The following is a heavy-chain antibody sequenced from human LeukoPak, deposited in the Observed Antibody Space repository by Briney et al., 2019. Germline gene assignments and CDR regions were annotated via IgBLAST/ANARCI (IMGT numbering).Heavy chain of an antibody. CDR2: IKQDGSEK. CDR1: GFTFSSYW. J-gene: IGHJ6*03. CDR3: AKDRCSNGIGCLYYYMDV. D-gene: IGHD2-8*01. Sequence: PGGSLRLSCAASGFTFSSYWMSWGRQAPGKGLEWVANIKQDGSEKYYVDSVKGRFTISRDNAKNSIYLQMNSLRAEDTAVYYCAKDRCSNGIGCLYYYMDVWGKGTTVTISS. V-gene: IGHV3-7*01.